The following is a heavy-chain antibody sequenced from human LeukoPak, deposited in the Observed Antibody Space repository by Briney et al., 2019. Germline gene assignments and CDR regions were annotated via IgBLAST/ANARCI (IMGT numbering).Heavy chain of an antibody. CDR2: ISYDGSDK. J-gene: IGHJ5*02. CDR3: AKDLMTYYYGSGLVP. CDR1: GFIFSSYG. D-gene: IGHD3-10*01. V-gene: IGHV3-30*18. Sequence: PGTSLRLSCAASGFIFSSYGMHWVRQAPGQGLEWVAVISYDGSDKYYGDSVKGRFTISRDNSKNMLYLQMNSLRAEDTAVYYCAKDLMTYYYGSGLVPWGQGTLVTASA.